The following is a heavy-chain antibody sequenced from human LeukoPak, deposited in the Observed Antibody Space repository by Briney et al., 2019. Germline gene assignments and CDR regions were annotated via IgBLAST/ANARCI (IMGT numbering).Heavy chain of an antibody. CDR1: GFTFSAYN. CDR2: IGSSGTSI. Sequence: GGSLRLSCAASGFTFSAYNMNWVRQAPGKGLEWVSSIGSSGTSIYYAESSKGRFTISRDNAKNSLYLQMNSLRAEDTAVYYCARHTGPYYSSGSYGLDVWGQGTTVIVSS. CDR3: ARHTGPYYSSGSYGLDV. V-gene: IGHV3-21*01. J-gene: IGHJ6*02. D-gene: IGHD3-10*01.